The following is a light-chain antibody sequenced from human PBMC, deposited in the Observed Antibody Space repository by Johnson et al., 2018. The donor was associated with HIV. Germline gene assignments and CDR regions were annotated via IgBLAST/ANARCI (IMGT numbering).Light chain of an antibody. CDR2: RNN. V-gene: IGLV1-44*01. J-gene: IGLJ1*01. Sequence: AVLTQPPSASGTPGQRVTISCSGSSSNIGSNTVNWYQQLPGTAPKLLFYRNNQRPSGVPDRFAGSKSGTSASLEISGLQAEDEADYYCAAWDDSLNVQEVFGTVTKVTVL. CDR1: SSNIGSNT. CDR3: AAWDDSLNVQEV.